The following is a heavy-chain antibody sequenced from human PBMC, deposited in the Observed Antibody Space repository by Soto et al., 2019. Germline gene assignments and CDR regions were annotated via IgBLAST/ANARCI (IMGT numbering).Heavy chain of an antibody. D-gene: IGHD2-21*02. V-gene: IGHV3-30*18. J-gene: IGHJ4*02. Sequence: QVQLVESGGGVVQPGRSLRLSCAASGFTFSSYGMLWVRQAPGKGLEWVAVISYDGSNKYYADSVKGRFTISRDNSKNTLYLQMNSLRAEDTAVYYCAKDSYKVVVTPEFDYWGQGTLVTVSS. CDR1: GFTFSSYG. CDR3: AKDSYKVVVTPEFDY. CDR2: ISYDGSNK.